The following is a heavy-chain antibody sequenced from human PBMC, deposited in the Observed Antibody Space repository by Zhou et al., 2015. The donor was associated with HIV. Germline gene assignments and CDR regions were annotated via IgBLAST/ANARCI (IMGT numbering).Heavy chain of an antibody. D-gene: IGHD6-13*01. V-gene: IGHV1-18*01. CDR2: ISADNGNT. CDR3: ARGRTPGIAGNWFDP. Sequence: QVQLVQSGAEVKKPGASVKVSCKTSGFTFTNYGISWVRQAPGQGLEWMGWISADNGNTNYAEKVQGRLALTTDTSTSTAYMELRGLRSDDTAVYYCARGRTPGIAGNWFDPWGQGTLVTVSS. CDR1: GFTFTNYG. J-gene: IGHJ5*02.